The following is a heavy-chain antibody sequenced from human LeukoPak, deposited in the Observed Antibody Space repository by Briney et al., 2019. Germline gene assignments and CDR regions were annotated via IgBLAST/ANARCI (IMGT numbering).Heavy chain of an antibody. D-gene: IGHD6-13*01. Sequence: LETLSLTCAVYGGSFSGYYWSWIRQPPGKGLEWIGEINHSGSTNYNPSLKSRVTISVDTSKNQFSLKLSSVTAADTAVYYCAGGIAAAGTYRIWGQGTMVTVSS. V-gene: IGHV4-34*01. CDR1: GGSFSGYY. CDR2: INHSGST. J-gene: IGHJ3*02. CDR3: AGGIAAAGTYRI.